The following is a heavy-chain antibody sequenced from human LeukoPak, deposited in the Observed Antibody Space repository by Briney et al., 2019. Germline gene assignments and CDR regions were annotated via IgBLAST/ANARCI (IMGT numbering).Heavy chain of an antibody. D-gene: IGHD1-1*01. CDR1: GFTFSSYW. Sequence: GSLRLSCAASGFTFSSYWMHWVRQAPGKGLVWVSRINTDGSTTNYADSVKGRFTISRDNAKNTLYLQMNSLRAEDTAVYYCARDGPDNADFDYWGQGTLVTVSS. CDR2: INTDGSTT. J-gene: IGHJ4*02. V-gene: IGHV3-74*01. CDR3: ARDGPDNADFDY.